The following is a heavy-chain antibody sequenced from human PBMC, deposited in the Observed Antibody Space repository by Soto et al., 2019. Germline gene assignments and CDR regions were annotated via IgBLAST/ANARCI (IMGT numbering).Heavy chain of an antibody. CDR3: ARGGAGTTWDYYYGMDV. J-gene: IGHJ6*02. CDR1: GFTFSSYD. Sequence: GGSLRLSCAASGFTFSSYDMHWVRQATGKGLEWVSAIGTAGDTYYPGSVKGRFTISRENAKNSLYLQMNSLRAGDTAVYYCARGGAGTTWDYYYGMDVWGQGTKVTVSS. D-gene: IGHD1-1*01. V-gene: IGHV3-13*01. CDR2: IGTAGDT.